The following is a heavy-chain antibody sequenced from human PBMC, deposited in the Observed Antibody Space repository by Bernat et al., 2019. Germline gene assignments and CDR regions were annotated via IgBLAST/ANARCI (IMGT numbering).Heavy chain of an antibody. CDR2: IRYDGSKK. Sequence: QVHLVESGGGVVQPGGSLRLPCAASGFTFSSFGMHWVRQAPGKGLEWVGLIRYDGSKKYYADSVKGQVTISRDNSKNMLYLQMNSLRAEDTAVYYCAKSVYSSDNYGMDVWGQGTTVTVSS. V-gene: IGHV3-30*02. CDR3: AKSVYSSDNYGMDV. D-gene: IGHD6-19*01. J-gene: IGHJ6*02. CDR1: GFTFSSFG.